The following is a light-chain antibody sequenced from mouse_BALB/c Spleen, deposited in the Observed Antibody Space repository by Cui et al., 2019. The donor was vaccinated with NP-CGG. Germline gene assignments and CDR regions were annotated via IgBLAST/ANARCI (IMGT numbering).Light chain of an antibody. Sequence: AVVTQSSAPTTSPGETVTLTCRSSTGAVTTSNYANWVQEKPDHLFTGLIGGTNNRAPGVPARFSGSLIGDEAALTITGAQTEDEAIYFCALWYSNHWVFGGGTKLTVL. CDR3: ALWYSNHWV. CDR2: GTN. V-gene: IGLV1*01. CDR1: TGAVTTSNY. J-gene: IGLJ1*01.